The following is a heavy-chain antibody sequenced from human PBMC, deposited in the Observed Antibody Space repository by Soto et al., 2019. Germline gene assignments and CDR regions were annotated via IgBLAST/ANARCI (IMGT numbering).Heavy chain of an antibody. J-gene: IGHJ4*02. CDR3: ARGPPPYYYDSSGYPYYFDY. CDR2: MNPNSGNT. D-gene: IGHD3-22*01. Sequence: QVQLVQSGAEVKKPGASVKVSCKASGYTFTSYDINWVRQATGQGLEWMGWMNPNSGNTGYAQKFQGRVTMTRNTSISTAYMELSSLRSEDTAVYYCARGPPPYYYDSSGYPYYFDYWGQGTLVTVSS. CDR1: GYTFTSYD. V-gene: IGHV1-8*01.